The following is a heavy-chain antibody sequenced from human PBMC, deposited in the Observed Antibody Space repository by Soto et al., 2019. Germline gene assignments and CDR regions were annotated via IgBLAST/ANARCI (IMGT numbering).Heavy chain of an antibody. CDR1: GFTFSSSA. CDR3: AKDPYYGSGSYYKRSPDYYYYGMDV. V-gene: IGHV3-30*04. CDR2: ISYDGSNK. Sequence: PGGSLRLSCAASGFTFSSSAMHWVRQAPGKGLEWVAVISYDGSNKYYADSVKGRFTISRDNSKNTLYLQMNSLRAEDTAVYYCAKDPYYGSGSYYKRSPDYYYYGMDVWGQGTTVTVSS. D-gene: IGHD3-10*01. J-gene: IGHJ6*02.